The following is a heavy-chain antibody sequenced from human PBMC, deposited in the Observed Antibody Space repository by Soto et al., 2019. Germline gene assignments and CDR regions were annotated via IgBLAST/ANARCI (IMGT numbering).Heavy chain of an antibody. V-gene: IGHV4-34*01. J-gene: IGHJ6*02. CDR1: GGTCRAYY. CDR2: INHSGST. D-gene: IGHD3-10*01. Sequence: CETMSLSWAVYGGTCRAYYWRWIRQPPGKGLEWIGEINHSGSTNYNPSLKSRVTISVDTSKNQFSLKLSSVTAADTAVYYCARAMRRPGVGELKMGYGMDVWRQGTTVTVSS. CDR3: ARAMRRPGVGELKMGYGMDV.